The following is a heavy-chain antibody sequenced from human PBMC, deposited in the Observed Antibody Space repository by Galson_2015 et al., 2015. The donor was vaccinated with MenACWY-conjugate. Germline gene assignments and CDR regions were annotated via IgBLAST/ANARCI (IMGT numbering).Heavy chain of an antibody. CDR2: ISPGDSNT. CDR1: GYYFTSYW. V-gene: IGHV5-51*01. J-gene: IGHJ6*02. CDR3: ARHPPGGRGMDV. Sequence: QSGAEAKQPGESLKISCKGSGYYFTSYWIAWVRQIPGKGLEWMGLISPGDSNTRYSPSFRGQVTISADKSISTAYLQWSSLKASDTAMYYCARHPPGGRGMDVWGQGTTVTVSS. D-gene: IGHD1-26*01.